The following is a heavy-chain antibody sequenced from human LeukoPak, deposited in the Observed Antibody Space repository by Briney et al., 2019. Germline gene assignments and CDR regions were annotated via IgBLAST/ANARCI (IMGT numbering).Heavy chain of an antibody. CDR1: GGSITSCY. D-gene: IGHD1-26*01. V-gene: IGHV4-59*01. Sequence: SETLSLTCTVSGGSITSCYWSWFRQPPGKGLEFIGYIFYTGSTNYNPSLKSRVTISVDTSKNQFSLKLSSVTAADTAVYYCAKWTEGGAFDSWGQGTMLIVSS. CDR2: IFYTGST. CDR3: AKWTEGGAFDS. J-gene: IGHJ3*01.